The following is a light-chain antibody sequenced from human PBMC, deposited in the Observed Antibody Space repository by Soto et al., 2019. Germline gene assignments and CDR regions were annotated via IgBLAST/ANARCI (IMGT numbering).Light chain of an antibody. V-gene: IGKV1-27*01. CDR1: QGISNY. Sequence: DSQMTQSPSSLSASVGDSVAITCRASQGISNYLAWYQQKPGKVPKLLIYAASTLQSGVPSRFSGSGSGTDFTLTISSLQPEDVATYYCQKYNSAPWTFGQGTKVDIK. CDR2: AAS. CDR3: QKYNSAPWT. J-gene: IGKJ1*01.